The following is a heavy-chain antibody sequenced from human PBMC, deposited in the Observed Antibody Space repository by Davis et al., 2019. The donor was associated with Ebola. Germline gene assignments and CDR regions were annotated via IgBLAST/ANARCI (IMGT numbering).Heavy chain of an antibody. Sequence: SVKVSCKASGYTFTSYGISWVRQAPGQGLEWMGRIIPILGIANYAQKFQGRVTITADKSTSTAYMELSSLRSEDTAVYYCARDRELIVAAGYFDYWGQGTLVTVSS. V-gene: IGHV1-69*04. CDR2: IIPILGIA. J-gene: IGHJ4*02. CDR3: ARDRELIVAAGYFDY. CDR1: GYTFTSYG. D-gene: IGHD6-13*01.